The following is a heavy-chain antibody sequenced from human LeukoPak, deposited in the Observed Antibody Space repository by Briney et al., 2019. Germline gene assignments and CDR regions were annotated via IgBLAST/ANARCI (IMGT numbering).Heavy chain of an antibody. Sequence: PSETLSLTCTVSGGSIRSSSYYWGWIRQPPGKGLEWIGSVYYSGSTSYNPSLKSRVTISVDTSKNQFSLKLSSVTAADTAVYYCASLLGSGWYSLEYYYMDVWGKGTTVTISS. CDR1: GGSIRSSSYY. J-gene: IGHJ6*03. V-gene: IGHV4-39*01. D-gene: IGHD6-19*01. CDR3: ASLLGSGWYSLEYYYMDV. CDR2: VYYSGST.